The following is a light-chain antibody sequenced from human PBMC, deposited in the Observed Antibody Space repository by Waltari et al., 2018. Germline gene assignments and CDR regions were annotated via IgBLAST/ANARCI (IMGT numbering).Light chain of an antibody. CDR2: HAS. V-gene: IGKV3-20*01. Sequence: ELVLTQSPGTLSLSPGERAPLSCSATQSIGIYLAWSQQRPGQAPRLLMYHASSSATGIPYRFSGSGSGTDFSLTISRLDPEDFAVYYCQKYESLPATFGQGTKVEIK. CDR1: QSIGIY. J-gene: IGKJ1*01. CDR3: QKYESLPAT.